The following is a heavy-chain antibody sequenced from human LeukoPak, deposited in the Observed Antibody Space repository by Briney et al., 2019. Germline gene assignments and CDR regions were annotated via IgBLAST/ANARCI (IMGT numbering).Heavy chain of an antibody. Sequence: ASVKVSCKASGYTFTGYYMHWVRQAPGQGLESMGRINPNSGGTNYAQKFQGRVTMTRDTSISTAYMELSRLRSDDTAVYYCARGGGLRYFDWLPDYWGQGTLVTVSS. CDR1: GYTFTGYY. CDR2: INPNSGGT. D-gene: IGHD3-9*01. J-gene: IGHJ4*02. V-gene: IGHV1-2*06. CDR3: ARGGGLRYFDWLPDY.